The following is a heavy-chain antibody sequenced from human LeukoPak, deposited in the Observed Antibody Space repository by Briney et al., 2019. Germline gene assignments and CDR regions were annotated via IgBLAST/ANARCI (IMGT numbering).Heavy chain of an antibody. Sequence: GGSLRLSCAASGFIFSTYAMHWVRQAPGKGLEWVAVISYTGSDKFYADSVKGRFTISRDNSKNTLYLQMNSLRAEDTAVYFCAKAESSSSGYYYYMDVWGKGTTVTVSS. D-gene: IGHD6-6*01. V-gene: IGHV3-30*04. CDR2: ISYTGSDK. J-gene: IGHJ6*03. CDR3: AKAESSSSGYYYYMDV. CDR1: GFIFSTYA.